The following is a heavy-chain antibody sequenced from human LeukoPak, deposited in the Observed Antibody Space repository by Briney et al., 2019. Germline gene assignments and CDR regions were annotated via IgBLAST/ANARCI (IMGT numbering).Heavy chain of an antibody. CDR3: ARGRAFFD. D-gene: IGHD3-3*02. CDR1: GGSISSSSYY. V-gene: IGHV4-39*07. J-gene: IGHJ4*02. CDR2: INNSGST. Sequence: SETLSLTCTVSGGSISSSSYYWGWIRQPPGKGLEWIGEINNSGSTNYNPSLKSRVTISRDTSKNQFSLKLSSVTAADTAVYYCARGRAFFDWGQGTLVTVSS.